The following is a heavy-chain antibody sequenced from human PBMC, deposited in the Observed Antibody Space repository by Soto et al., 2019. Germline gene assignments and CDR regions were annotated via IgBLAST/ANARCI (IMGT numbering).Heavy chain of an antibody. Sequence: GGSLRLSCAASGFTFSSYGMHWVRQAPGKGLEWVAVIWYDGSNKYYADSVKGRFTISRDNSKNTLYLQMNSLRAEDTAVYYCARDQCGGDCYYYYYYMDVWGKGTTVTVSS. D-gene: IGHD2-21*01. CDR2: IWYDGSNK. CDR1: GFTFSSYG. V-gene: IGHV3-33*01. CDR3: ARDQCGGDCYYYYYYMDV. J-gene: IGHJ6*03.